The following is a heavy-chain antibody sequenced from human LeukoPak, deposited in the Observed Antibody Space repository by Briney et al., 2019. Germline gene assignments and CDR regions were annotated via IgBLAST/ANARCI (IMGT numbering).Heavy chain of an antibody. CDR2: ISYDGSNK. D-gene: IGHD3-9*01. CDR1: GFTFSSYA. CDR3: ARDGVLRYFDWLSHLDY. V-gene: IGHV3-30-3*01. J-gene: IGHJ4*02. Sequence: GGSLRLSCAASGFTFSSYAMHWVRQAPGKGLEWVAVISYDGSNKYYADSVKGRFTISRDNSKNTLYLRMNSLRAEDTAVYYCARDGVLRYFDWLSHLDYWGQGTLVTVSS.